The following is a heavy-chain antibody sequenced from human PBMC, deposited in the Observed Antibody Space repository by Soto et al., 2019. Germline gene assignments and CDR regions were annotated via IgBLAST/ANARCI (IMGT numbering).Heavy chain of an antibody. J-gene: IGHJ4*02. Sequence: PSETLSLTCTVSGGSISSGGYYWSWIRQHPGKGLEWIGYIYYSGSTYYNPSLKSRVTISVDTSKNQLSLKLSSVTAADTAVYYCAAQERRYDILTGYYAPLFDYWGQGTLVTVSS. CDR3: AAQERRYDILTGYYAPLFDY. V-gene: IGHV4-31*03. CDR2: IYYSGST. D-gene: IGHD3-9*01. CDR1: GGSISSGGYY.